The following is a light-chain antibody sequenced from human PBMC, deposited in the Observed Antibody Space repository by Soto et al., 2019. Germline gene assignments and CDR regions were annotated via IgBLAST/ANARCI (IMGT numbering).Light chain of an antibody. CDR3: SSYAGSNNFFV. Sequence: QSVLTQPPSASKSPGQSVTISCTGTRSDVATYNYVSWYQQHPGKAPKLIIYEVTKRPSGVTDRFSGSKSGNTASLSVSGLHAEDEADYYCSSYAGSNNFFVFGTGTKLTVL. CDR1: RSDVATYNY. J-gene: IGLJ1*01. V-gene: IGLV2-8*02. CDR2: EVT.